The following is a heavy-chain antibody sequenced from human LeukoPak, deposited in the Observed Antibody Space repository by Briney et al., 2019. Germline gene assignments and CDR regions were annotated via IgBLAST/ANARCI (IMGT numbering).Heavy chain of an antibody. D-gene: IGHD6-13*01. CDR2: IYYSGST. V-gene: IGHV4-59*01. Sequence: SETLSLTCTVSGGSLSSYYWSWIRQPPGKGLEWIGYIYYSGSTNYNPSLKSRVTISVDTSKNQFSLKLSSVTAADTAVYYCARDMAAAGTDAFDIWGQGTMVTVSS. CDR3: ARDMAAAGTDAFDI. CDR1: GGSLSSYY. J-gene: IGHJ3*02.